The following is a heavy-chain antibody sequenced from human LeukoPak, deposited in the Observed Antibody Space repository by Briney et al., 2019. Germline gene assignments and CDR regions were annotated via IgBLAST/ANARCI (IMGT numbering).Heavy chain of an antibody. Sequence: PSETLSLTCTVSGGSISSYYWSWIRQPPGKGLEWIGYIYYSGSTNYNPSLKSRVTISVDTSKNQFSLKLSSVTAADTAVYYCARDSRTGYYYFDYWGQGTLVTVSS. CDR1: GGSISSYY. CDR2: IYYSGST. CDR3: ARDSRTGYYYFDY. V-gene: IGHV4-59*01. D-gene: IGHD3-9*01. J-gene: IGHJ4*02.